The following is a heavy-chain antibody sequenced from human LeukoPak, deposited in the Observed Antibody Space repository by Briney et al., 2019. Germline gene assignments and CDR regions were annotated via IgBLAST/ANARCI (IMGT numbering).Heavy chain of an antibody. J-gene: IGHJ4*02. CDR2: MNHSGST. CDR1: GGSFSGCY. V-gene: IGHV4-34*01. Sequence: SETLSLTCAVYGGSFSGCYWSWIRQPPGKGLEWIGEMNHSGSTNYNPSLKSRVTISVDTSKNQFSLKLSSVTAADTAVYYCEIFYYDILTGYYIGDYWGQGTLVTVSS. D-gene: IGHD3-9*01. CDR3: EIFYYDILTGYYIGDY.